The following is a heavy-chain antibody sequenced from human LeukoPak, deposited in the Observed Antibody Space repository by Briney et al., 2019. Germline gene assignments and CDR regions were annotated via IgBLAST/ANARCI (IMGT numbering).Heavy chain of an antibody. D-gene: IGHD3-10*01. CDR2: ISSTGAYI. J-gene: IGHJ6*02. V-gene: IGHV3-21*01. CDR3: ARASGSYYYGMDV. CDR1: GFIFSSDS. Sequence: GGSLRLSCATSGFIFSSDSMIWVRQAPGKGLEWVSSISSTGAYIYYADSLKGRFTISRDNAKNSLYLQMNSLRAEDTAVYYCARASGSYYYGMDVWGQGTTVTVSS.